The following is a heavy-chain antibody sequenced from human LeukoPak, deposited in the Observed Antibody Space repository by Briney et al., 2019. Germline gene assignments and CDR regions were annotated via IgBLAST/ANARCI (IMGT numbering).Heavy chain of an antibody. CDR3: ARDYEIY. D-gene: IGHD5-12*01. CDR2: ISSRSSYI. V-gene: IGHV3-21*01. J-gene: IGHJ4*02. CDR1: GFTFSSYS. Sequence: PGGSLRLSCAASGFTFSSYSMNWVRQAPGKGLEWVSSISSRSSYIYYGDSVKGRSTISRDNAKDSLYLQMNSLRAEDTAVYYCARDYEIYWGQGTLVTVSS.